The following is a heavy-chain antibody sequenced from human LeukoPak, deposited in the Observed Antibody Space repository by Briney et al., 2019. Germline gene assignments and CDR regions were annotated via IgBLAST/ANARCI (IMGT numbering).Heavy chain of an antibody. D-gene: IGHD6-13*01. J-gene: IGHJ4*02. Sequence: SETLSLTCTVSGGSIGSSSYYWGWIRQPPGKGLEWIGSIYYSGSTYYNPSLKGRVTISVDTSKNQFSLKLSSVTAADTAVYYCARQHRSWRYYFDYWGQGTLVTVSS. CDR1: GGSIGSSSYY. CDR2: IYYSGST. CDR3: ARQHRSWRYYFDY. V-gene: IGHV4-39*01.